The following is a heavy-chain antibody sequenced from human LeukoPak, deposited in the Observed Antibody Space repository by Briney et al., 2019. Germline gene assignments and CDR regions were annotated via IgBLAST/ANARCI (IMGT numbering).Heavy chain of an antibody. D-gene: IGHD3-22*01. Sequence: PGGSLRLSCAASEFSVGSNYMTWVRQAPGKGLEWVSAISGSGGSTYYADSVKGRFTISRDNSKNTLYLQMNSLRAEDTAVYYCAKGKRVTMIVVVTIDYWGQGTLVTVSS. CDR2: ISGSGGST. J-gene: IGHJ4*02. CDR3: AKGKRVTMIVVVTIDY. CDR1: EFSVGSNY. V-gene: IGHV3-23*01.